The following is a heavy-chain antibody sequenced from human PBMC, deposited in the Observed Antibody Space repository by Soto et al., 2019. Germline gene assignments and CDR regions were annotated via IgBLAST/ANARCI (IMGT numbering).Heavy chain of an antibody. D-gene: IGHD5-12*01. CDR3: ARARDGYNFSLDY. CDR1: GFTLGDYG. Sequence: GGSLRLSCTPSGFTLGDYGMSWFRQAPGKGLEWVGFIRSKANGGETQYAASVQGRFTISRDESKNIAYLEINSLKTEDTAVYYCARARDGYNFSLDYWGQGPLVTVSS. CDR2: IRSKANGGET. J-gene: IGHJ4*01. V-gene: IGHV3-49*03.